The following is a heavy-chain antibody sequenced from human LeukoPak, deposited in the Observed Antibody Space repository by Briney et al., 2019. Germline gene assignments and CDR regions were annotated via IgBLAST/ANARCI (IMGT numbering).Heavy chain of an antibody. V-gene: IGHV3-30*03. CDR1: GFTFSSYG. CDR3: ARSVRNGRGVDY. J-gene: IGHJ4*02. CDR2: ISYDGSNK. Sequence: GSLRLSCAASGFTFSSYGMHWVRQAPGKGLEWVAVISYDGSNKYYADSVKGRFTISRDNSKNTPYLQMGSLRAEDMAVYYCARSVRNGRGVDYWGQGTLVTVSS. D-gene: IGHD3-10*01.